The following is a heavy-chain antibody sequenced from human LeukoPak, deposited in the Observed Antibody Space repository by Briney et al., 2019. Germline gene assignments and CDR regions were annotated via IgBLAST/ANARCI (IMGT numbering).Heavy chain of an antibody. V-gene: IGHV3-30*03. J-gene: IGHJ3*02. Sequence: GGSLRLSCAASGFTFSSYSMHWVRQAPGKGLEWVAVISYDGSNKYYADSVKGRFTISRDNAKNSLYLQMNSLRAEDTAVYYCARDPSGYYDSSSVFYFDIWGQGTMVTVSS. CDR2: ISYDGSNK. CDR1: GFTFSSYS. CDR3: ARDPSGYYDSSSVFYFDI. D-gene: IGHD3-22*01.